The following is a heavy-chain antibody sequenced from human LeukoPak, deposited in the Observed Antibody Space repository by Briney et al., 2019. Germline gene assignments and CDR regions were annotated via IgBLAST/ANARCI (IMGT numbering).Heavy chain of an antibody. D-gene: IGHD3-10*01. J-gene: IGHJ3*02. CDR2: INSDGSST. Sequence: GASLRLSCAASGFTFSSYWMHWVRQVPGKGLVWVSRINSDGSSTSYADSVKGRFTISRDNAKNTLYVQMNSLRAEDTAVYYCSTGSGHAFDIWGRGTMVTVSS. V-gene: IGHV3-74*01. CDR1: GFTFSSYW. CDR3: STGSGHAFDI.